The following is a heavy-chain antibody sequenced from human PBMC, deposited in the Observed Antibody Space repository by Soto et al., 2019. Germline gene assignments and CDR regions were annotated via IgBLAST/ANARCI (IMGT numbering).Heavy chain of an antibody. CDR2: INYNGVNT. D-gene: IGHD2-8*01. Sequence: GGSLRLSCLGSGFAFSKSPMNWVRQAPGRGLEWVATINYNGVNTHFAESVKGRFAISRDNSKSTVDPHMTNLRAEDTATYYCVSWVSVHFDNWGQGTVVTVSS. CDR3: VSWVSVHFDN. V-gene: IGHV3-23*01. J-gene: IGHJ4*02. CDR1: GFAFSKSP.